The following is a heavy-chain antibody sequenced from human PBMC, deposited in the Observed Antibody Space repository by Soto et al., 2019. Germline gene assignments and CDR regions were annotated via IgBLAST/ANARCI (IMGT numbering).Heavy chain of an antibody. Sequence: GGSLRLSCAASGFTFSSYGMHWVRQAPGKGLEWVAVISYDGSNKYYADSVKGRFTISRDNSKNTLYLQMNSLRAEDTAVYYCAKDRDGDYDILTGYSHDAFDIWGQGTMVTVS. CDR3: AKDRDGDYDILTGYSHDAFDI. V-gene: IGHV3-30*18. D-gene: IGHD3-9*01. CDR1: GFTFSSYG. CDR2: ISYDGSNK. J-gene: IGHJ3*02.